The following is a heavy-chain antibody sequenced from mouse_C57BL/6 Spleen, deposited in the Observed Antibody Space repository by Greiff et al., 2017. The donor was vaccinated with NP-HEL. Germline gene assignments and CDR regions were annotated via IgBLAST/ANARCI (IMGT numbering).Heavy chain of an antibody. V-gene: IGHV1-64*01. CDR2: IHPNSGST. D-gene: IGHD1-1*01. J-gene: IGHJ4*01. Sequence: QVQLKQSGAELVKPGASVKLSCKASGYTFTSYWMHWVKQRPGQGLEWIGMIHPNSGSTNYNEKFKSKATLTVDKSSSTAYMQLSSLTSEDSAVYYCARSPDYYGSSLYAMDYWGQGTSVTVSS. CDR1: GYTFTSYW. CDR3: ARSPDYYGSSLYAMDY.